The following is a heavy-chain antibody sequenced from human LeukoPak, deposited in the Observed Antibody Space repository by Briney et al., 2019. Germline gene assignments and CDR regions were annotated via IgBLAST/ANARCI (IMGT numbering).Heavy chain of an antibody. D-gene: IGHD3-22*01. J-gene: IGHJ4*02. CDR2: IQQDGSDK. CDR3: ARDLYRIVVVPHYFDY. V-gene: IGHV3-7*01. CDR1: GFNFNNYG. Sequence: GGSLRLSCAASGFNFNNYGMHWVRQAPGKGLEWVANIQQDGSDKYYVDSVKGRFTISRDNAKNSLYLQMNSLRAEDTAVYYCARDLYRIVVVPHYFDYWGQGTLVTVSS.